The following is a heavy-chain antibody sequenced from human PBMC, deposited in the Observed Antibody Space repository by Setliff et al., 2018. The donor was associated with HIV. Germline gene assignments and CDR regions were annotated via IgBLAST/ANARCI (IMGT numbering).Heavy chain of an antibody. V-gene: IGHV3-74*01. J-gene: IGHJ6*03. Sequence: SGFTFSSYWMHWVRQAPGKGLVWVSRINSDGSSTSYADSVKGRFTISRDNAKNTLYLQMNSLRAEDTAVYYCARAGLYSSSWHYYYYYMDVWGKGTTVTVS. CDR2: INSDGSST. CDR1: GFTFSSYW. CDR3: ARAGLYSSSWHYYYYYMDV. D-gene: IGHD6-13*01.